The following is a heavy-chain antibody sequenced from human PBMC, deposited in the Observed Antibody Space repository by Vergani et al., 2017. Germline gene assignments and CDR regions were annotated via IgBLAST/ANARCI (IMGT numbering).Heavy chain of an antibody. CDR3: ARDRGFWSGYFDY. J-gene: IGHJ4*02. Sequence: EVQLVESGGGLVQPGGSLRLSCAASGFTFSSYAMSWVRQAPGKGLEWVSAISGSGGNTYYADSVKGQFTISRDNSKNTLYLQMNSLRAEDTAVYYCARDRGFWSGYFDYWGQGTLVTVSS. D-gene: IGHD3-3*01. CDR1: GFTFSSYA. V-gene: IGHV3-23*04. CDR2: ISGSGGNT.